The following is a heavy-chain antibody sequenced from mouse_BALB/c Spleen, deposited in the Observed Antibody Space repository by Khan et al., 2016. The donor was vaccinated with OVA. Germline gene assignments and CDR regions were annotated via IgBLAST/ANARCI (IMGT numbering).Heavy chain of an antibody. V-gene: IGHV1-4*01. Sequence: QVQLQQSGAELARPGASVKMSCKASGYTFTSHTMHWVKQRPGQGLEWIGYINPRSDYTQYNQQFNDKATLTADISSSTAYMQLSSLTSEDSAVYYCARRTTEYALDYWGQGTSVTVSS. D-gene: IGHD2-14*01. CDR1: GYTFTSHT. CDR3: ARRTTEYALDY. J-gene: IGHJ4*01. CDR2: INPRSDYT.